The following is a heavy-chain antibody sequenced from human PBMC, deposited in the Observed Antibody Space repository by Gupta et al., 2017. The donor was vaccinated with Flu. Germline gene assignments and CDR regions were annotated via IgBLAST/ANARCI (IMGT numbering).Heavy chain of an antibody. Sequence: QVQLVQSGAEVTKPAASVKVSCTAYGFTFTLYWIHCVRRAPGQGLEWMGGINPNTGDTNYAQKFQDRVTMTRDTSISTAYMDLSRLRSDDTAVYYCARVAYFLNNGRDIWGQGTNATVSS. D-gene: IGHD2-21*01. CDR1: GFTFTLYW. CDR2: INPNTGDT. CDR3: ARVAYFLNNGRDI. V-gene: IGHV1-2*02. J-gene: IGHJ3*02.